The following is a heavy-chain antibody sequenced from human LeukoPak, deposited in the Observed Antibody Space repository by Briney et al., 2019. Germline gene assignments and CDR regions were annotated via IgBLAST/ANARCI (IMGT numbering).Heavy chain of an antibody. CDR3: ARGSVRGFDY. Sequence: PGGSLRLSCTASGFTFGDYAMSWIRQPPGKGLEWIGYIYYSGSTNYNPSLKSRVTISVDTSKNQFSLKLSSVTAADTAVYYCARGSVRGFDYWGQGTLVTVSS. CDR2: IYYSGST. J-gene: IGHJ4*02. D-gene: IGHD3-10*01. V-gene: IGHV4-59*01. CDR1: GFTFGDYA.